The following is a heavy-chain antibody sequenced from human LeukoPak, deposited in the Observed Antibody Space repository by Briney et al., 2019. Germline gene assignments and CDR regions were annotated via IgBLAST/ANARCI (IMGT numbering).Heavy chain of an antibody. CDR3: AKEADPINSNSVDY. CDR2: IKQDGSEK. CDR1: GFTFSSYW. V-gene: IGHV3-7*01. Sequence: PGGSLRLSCAASGFTFSSYWMSWVRQAPGKGLEWVANIKQDGSEKYYVDSVKGRFTISRDNSKNTLYLQMNSLRAEDTAVYYCAKEADPINSNSVDYWGQGTLVTVSS. J-gene: IGHJ4*02. D-gene: IGHD6-6*01.